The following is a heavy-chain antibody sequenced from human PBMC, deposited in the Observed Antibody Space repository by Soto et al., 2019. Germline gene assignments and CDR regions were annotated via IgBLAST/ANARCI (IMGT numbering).Heavy chain of an antibody. CDR3: ARDPEDTITIFGVVVRVYYYGMDV. CDR2: IIPIFGTA. J-gene: IGHJ6*02. CDR1: GGTFSSYA. V-gene: IGHV1-69*13. D-gene: IGHD3-3*01. Sequence: SVKVSCKASGGTFSSYAISWVRQAPGQGLEWMGGIIPIFGTANYAQKFQGRVTITADESTSTAYMELSSLRSEDTAVYYCARDPEDTITIFGVVVRVYYYGMDVWGQGTTVTVSS.